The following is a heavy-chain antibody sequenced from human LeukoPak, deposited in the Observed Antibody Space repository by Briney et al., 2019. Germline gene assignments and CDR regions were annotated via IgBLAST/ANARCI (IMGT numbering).Heavy chain of an antibody. CDR3: ARAGAWEWELLGYYYYMDV. CDR1: GFTFSSYE. J-gene: IGHJ6*03. V-gene: IGHV3-21*01. Sequence: GGSLRLSCAASGFTFSSYEMNWVRQAPGKGLEWVSSISSSSSYIYYADSVKGRFTISRDNAKNSLYLQMNSLRAEDTAVYYCARAGAWEWELLGYYYYMDVWGKGTTVTVSS. D-gene: IGHD1-26*01. CDR2: ISSSSSYI.